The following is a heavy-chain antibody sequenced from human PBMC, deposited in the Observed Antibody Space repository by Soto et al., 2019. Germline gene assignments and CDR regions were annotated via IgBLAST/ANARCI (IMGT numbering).Heavy chain of an antibody. CDR1: GLTFGSYA. J-gene: IGHJ4*02. V-gene: IGHV3-30*04. Sequence: PGGSLRLSCAASGLTFGSYAMHWVRQAPGKGLECVAVISYDGRDKYYADSVKGRFTISRGNSKNTLYLQMNSLRAEDTAVYYCATEIARLLGYWGQGTLVTVSS. CDR2: ISYDGRDK. CDR3: ATEIARLLGY. D-gene: IGHD3-22*01.